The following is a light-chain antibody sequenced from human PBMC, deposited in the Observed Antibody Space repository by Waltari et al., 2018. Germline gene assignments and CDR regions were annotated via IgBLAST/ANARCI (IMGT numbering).Light chain of an antibody. CDR2: RAS. J-gene: IGKJ1*01. CDR3: QQHGTLPAT. CDR1: QSVGISS. Sequence: EIVLTQSLGTASLSQGERATLSCRASQSVGISSLAWYQQKPGQAPRLVIYRASRRATGIPDRFSGSGSGTDFSLTISRLEPEDFAVYYCQQHGTLPATFGQGTKVEIK. V-gene: IGKV3-20*01.